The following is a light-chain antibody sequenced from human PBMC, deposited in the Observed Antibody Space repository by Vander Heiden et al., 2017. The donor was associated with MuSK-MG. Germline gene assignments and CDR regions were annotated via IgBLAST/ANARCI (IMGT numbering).Light chain of an antibody. Sequence: SYELTQPPSVSVSPGQTASITCSGDKLGDKYACWYQQKPGQSPVLVIYQDSKRPSGISERFSGSNSGNTATLTISGTQAMDEAYYYCQAWDSSLVFGGGTKLTVL. J-gene: IGLJ2*01. CDR2: QDS. CDR1: KLGDKY. V-gene: IGLV3-1*01. CDR3: QAWDSSLV.